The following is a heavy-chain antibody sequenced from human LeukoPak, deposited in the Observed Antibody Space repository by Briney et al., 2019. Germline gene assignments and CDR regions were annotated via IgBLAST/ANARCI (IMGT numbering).Heavy chain of an antibody. D-gene: IGHD3-22*01. Sequence: GGSLRXSCAASGFTFSSYSMNWVRQAPGKGPEWVSSISSSSSYIYYADSVKGRFTISRDNAKNSLYLQMNSLRAEDTAVYYCALITMIVVVPQHDAFDIWGQGTMVTVSS. V-gene: IGHV3-21*01. J-gene: IGHJ3*02. CDR2: ISSSSSYI. CDR3: ALITMIVVVPQHDAFDI. CDR1: GFTFSSYS.